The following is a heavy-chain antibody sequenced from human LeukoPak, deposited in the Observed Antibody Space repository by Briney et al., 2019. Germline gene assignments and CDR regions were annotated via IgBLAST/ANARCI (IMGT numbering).Heavy chain of an antibody. D-gene: IGHD3-10*01. CDR3: ASHTMVRGVIQGDAFDY. V-gene: IGHV3-23*01. Sequence: PGGSLRLSCAASGFTFSSYAMSWVRQAPGKGLEWVSAISGSGGSTYYADSVKGRFTISRDNSKITLYLQMNSLGAEDTAVYYCASHTMVRGVIQGDAFDYWGQGTLVTVSS. CDR1: GFTFSSYA. J-gene: IGHJ4*02. CDR2: ISGSGGST.